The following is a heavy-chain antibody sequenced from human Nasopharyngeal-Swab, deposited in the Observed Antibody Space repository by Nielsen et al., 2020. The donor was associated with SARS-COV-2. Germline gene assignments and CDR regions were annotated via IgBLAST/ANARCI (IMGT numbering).Heavy chain of an antibody. Sequence: GESLKISCAASGFTFSTYAMTWVRQAPGKGLEWVSTIDAGGGNTWYADSVEGRFIISRDNSRNTAYLQIKSLRVEDAAVYYCATWMTAHFDYWGQGTLVT. CDR3: ATWMTAHFDY. D-gene: IGHD5-18*01. CDR2: IDAGGGNT. CDR1: GFTFSTYA. J-gene: IGHJ4*02. V-gene: IGHV3-23*01.